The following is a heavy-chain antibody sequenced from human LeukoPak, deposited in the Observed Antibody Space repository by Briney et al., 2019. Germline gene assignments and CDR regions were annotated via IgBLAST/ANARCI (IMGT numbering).Heavy chain of an antibody. Sequence: GGSLRLPCAASGFTFSSYSVNWVRQAPGKGLEWVSYISSSSSTIYYADSVKGRFTISRDNAKNSLYLQMNSLRAEDTAVYYCARAGYDSSGYTLDAFDIWGQGTMVTVSS. CDR2: ISSSSSTI. D-gene: IGHD3-22*01. CDR1: GFTFSSYS. J-gene: IGHJ3*02. V-gene: IGHV3-48*01. CDR3: ARAGYDSSGYTLDAFDI.